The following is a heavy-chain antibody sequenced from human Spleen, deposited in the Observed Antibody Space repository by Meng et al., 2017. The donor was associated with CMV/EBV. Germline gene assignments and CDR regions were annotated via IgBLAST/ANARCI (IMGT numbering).Heavy chain of an antibody. D-gene: IGHD1-26*01. J-gene: IGHJ6*02. CDR3: AKDLSGSYYDWGGYGMDV. CDR2: ISRDGDRT. CDR1: GFTFDEYT. Sequence: GESLKISCAASGFTFDEYTIHWVRQAPGKGLEWVSLISRDGDRTYYEDSVKGRFTISRANSKNSLYLQMNSLRTEDTALYYCAKDLSGSYYDWGGYGMDVWGQGTTVTVSS. V-gene: IGHV3-43*01.